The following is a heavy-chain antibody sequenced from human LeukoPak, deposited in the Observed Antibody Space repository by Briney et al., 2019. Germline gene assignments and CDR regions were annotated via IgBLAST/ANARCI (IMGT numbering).Heavy chain of an antibody. J-gene: IGHJ4*02. CDR2: ISYDGSNK. Sequence: GGSLRLSCAASGFTFSSYGMHWVRQAPGKGLEWVAVISYDGSNKYYADSVKGRFTISRDNSKNTLYLLLSSLGAEDTAVYYCAKETYSDSSAYLDYWGQGTLVTVSS. D-gene: IGHD3-22*01. CDR1: GFTFSSYG. V-gene: IGHV3-30*18. CDR3: AKETYSDSSAYLDY.